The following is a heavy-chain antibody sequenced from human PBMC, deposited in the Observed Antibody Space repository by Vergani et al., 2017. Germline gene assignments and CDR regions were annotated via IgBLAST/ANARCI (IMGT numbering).Heavy chain of an antibody. V-gene: IGHV3-30*18. D-gene: IGHD5-24*01. CDR2: ISYDGSNK. CDR1: GFTFSSYG. J-gene: IGHJ6*02. Sequence: QVQLVESGGGVVQPGRSLRLSCAASGFTFSSYGMHWVRQAPGKGLEWVAVISYDGSNKYYADSVKGRFTISRDNSKNTLYLQMNSLRAEDTAVYYCAKLTYGKRRDGYNYDYYGMDVWGQGTTVTVSS. CDR3: AKLTYGKRRDGYNYDYYGMDV.